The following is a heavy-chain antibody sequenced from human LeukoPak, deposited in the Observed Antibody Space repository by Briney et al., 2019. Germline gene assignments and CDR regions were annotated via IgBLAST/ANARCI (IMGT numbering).Heavy chain of an antibody. CDR2: ISSSSSYI. V-gene: IGHV3-21*01. CDR3: ARAAAAGTDAFDY. CDR1: GFTFSNYW. Sequence: GGSLRLSCAASGFTFSNYWMHWVRQAPGKGLEWVSSISSSSSYIYYADSVKGRFTISRDNAKNSLYLQMNSLRAEDTAVYYCARAAAAGTDAFDYWGQGTLVTVSS. J-gene: IGHJ4*02. D-gene: IGHD6-13*01.